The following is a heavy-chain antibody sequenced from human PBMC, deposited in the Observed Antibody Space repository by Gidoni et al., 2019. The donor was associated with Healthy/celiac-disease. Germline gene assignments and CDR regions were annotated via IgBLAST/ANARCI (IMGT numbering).Heavy chain of an antibody. J-gene: IGHJ4*02. CDR3: TRVIAVAGDY. CDR2: IRSKAYGGTT. Sequence: EVQLVESGGGLVQPGRSLRLSCTASGFAFGDYAMSWVRQAPGKGLEWVGFIRSKAYGGTTEYAASGKGRFTISRDDSKSIAYLKMNSLKTEDTAGYYCTRVIAVAGDYWGQGTLVTVSS. D-gene: IGHD6-19*01. V-gene: IGHV3-49*04. CDR1: GFAFGDYA.